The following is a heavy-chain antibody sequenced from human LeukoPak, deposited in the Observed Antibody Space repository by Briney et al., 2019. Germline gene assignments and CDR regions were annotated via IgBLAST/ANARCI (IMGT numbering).Heavy chain of an antibody. J-gene: IGHJ6*03. V-gene: IGHV4-39*01. Sequence: ETLSLTCIVSGGSISSSSYCWGWIRQPPGKGLEWIGSIYYTGSTYYNPSLKSRVTISVDTSKNQFSLRLSSVTAADTAVFYCARHVGYYYYMDVWGKGTTVTVSS. CDR1: GGSISSSSYC. D-gene: IGHD1-26*01. CDR3: ARHVGYYYYMDV. CDR2: IYYTGST.